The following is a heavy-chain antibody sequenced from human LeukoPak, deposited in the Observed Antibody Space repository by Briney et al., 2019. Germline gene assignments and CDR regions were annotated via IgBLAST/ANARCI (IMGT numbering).Heavy chain of an antibody. D-gene: IGHD5-12*01. Sequence: GGSLRLSCAASGFTFSSYEMNWVRQAPGKGLEWVSYISSSGSTIYYADSVKGRFAISRDNAKNSLYLQMNSLRVEDTALYYCAKDSGSSSGYESWFDPWGQGTLVTVSS. CDR2: ISSSGSTI. CDR1: GFTFSSYE. V-gene: IGHV3-48*03. J-gene: IGHJ5*02. CDR3: AKDSGSSSGYESWFDP.